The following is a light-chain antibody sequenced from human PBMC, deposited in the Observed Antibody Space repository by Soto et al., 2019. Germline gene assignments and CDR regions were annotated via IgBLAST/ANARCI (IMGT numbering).Light chain of an antibody. CDR3: VSYTSTSTLV. CDR1: SSDDGTYNL. V-gene: IGLV2-14*02. Sequence: QSALTQPASVSGSLGQSITISCTGTSSDDGTYNLVSWYQQHPGKAPKLIIYEGNRRPSGVSDRFSGSKSGSTASLSISGLQSEDEADYYCVSYTSTSTLVFGTGTKLTVL. CDR2: EGN. J-gene: IGLJ1*01.